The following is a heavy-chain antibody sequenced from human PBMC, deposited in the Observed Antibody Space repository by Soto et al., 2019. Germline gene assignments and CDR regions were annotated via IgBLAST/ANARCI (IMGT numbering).Heavy chain of an antibody. Sequence: SETLSLTCTVSGGSISSGGYYWSWIRQHPGKGLEWIGYIYYSGSTYYNPSLKSRVTISVDTSKNQFSLKLSSVTAADTAVYYCARAAPRYCSGGSCYSGRDYWRQGTLVTVS. V-gene: IGHV4-31*03. J-gene: IGHJ4*02. CDR3: ARAAPRYCSGGSCYSGRDY. CDR1: GGSISSGGYY. D-gene: IGHD2-15*01. CDR2: IYYSGST.